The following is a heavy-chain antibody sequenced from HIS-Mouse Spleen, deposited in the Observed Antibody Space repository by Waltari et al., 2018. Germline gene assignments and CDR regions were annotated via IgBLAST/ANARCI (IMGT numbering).Heavy chain of an antibody. Sequence: QVQLQQWGAGLLKPSETLSLTCAVSGGSFSGYSWSWIRQPPGKGLEWIGEINHSGSTNYNPSLKSRVTISVDTSKNQFSLKLSSVTAADTAVYYCARGLLVPAAKAYWYFDLWGRGTLVTVSS. D-gene: IGHD2-2*01. V-gene: IGHV4-34*01. CDR3: ARGLLVPAAKAYWYFDL. CDR2: INHSGST. CDR1: GGSFSGYS. J-gene: IGHJ2*01.